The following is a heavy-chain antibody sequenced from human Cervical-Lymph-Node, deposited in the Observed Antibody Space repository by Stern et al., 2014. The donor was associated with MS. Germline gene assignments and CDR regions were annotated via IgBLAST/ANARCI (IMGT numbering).Heavy chain of an antibody. D-gene: IGHD6-19*01. CDR1: GYNFTSYW. V-gene: IGHV5-51*01. J-gene: IGHJ4*02. CDR2: IDPGDSDT. Sequence: EDQLVESGAEVKKPGESLKISCKGSGYNFTSYWIGWVRQMPGQGLEWMGVIDPGDSDTRYSPSFQGQVPIAADKSISAAYLQWSSLKASDTAMYYCARHCAKREQCAFDYWGQGTLVPVSS. CDR3: ARHCAKREQCAFDY.